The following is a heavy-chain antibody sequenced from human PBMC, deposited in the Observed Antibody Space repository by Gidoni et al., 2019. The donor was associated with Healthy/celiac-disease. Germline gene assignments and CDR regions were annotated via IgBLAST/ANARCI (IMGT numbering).Heavy chain of an antibody. D-gene: IGHD2-2*01. J-gene: IGHJ4*02. CDR2: ISAYNGNT. CDR1: GYTFTSSG. V-gene: IGHV1-18*01. Sequence: QVQLVQSGAEVKKPGASVKVSCKASGYTFTSSGISWVRQAPGQGLEWMGWISAYNGNTNDAQKLQGRVTMTTDTSTSTAYMELRSLRSDDTAVYYCARVRHCSSTSCYGPFDYWGQGTLVTVSS. CDR3: ARVRHCSSTSCYGPFDY.